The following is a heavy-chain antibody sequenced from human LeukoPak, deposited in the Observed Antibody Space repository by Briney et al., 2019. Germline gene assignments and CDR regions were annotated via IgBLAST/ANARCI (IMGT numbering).Heavy chain of an antibody. Sequence: GASVKVSCKASGGTFSSYAISWVRQAPGQGLEWMGRIIPILGIANYAQKFQGRVTITADKSTSTAYMELSSLRSEDTAVYYCASIEGGYCSSTSCADYYYYYYGMDVWGQGTTVTVSS. CDR3: ASIEGGYCSSTSCADYYYYYYGMDV. CDR1: GGTFSSYA. CDR2: IIPILGIA. D-gene: IGHD2-2*01. V-gene: IGHV1-69*04. J-gene: IGHJ6*02.